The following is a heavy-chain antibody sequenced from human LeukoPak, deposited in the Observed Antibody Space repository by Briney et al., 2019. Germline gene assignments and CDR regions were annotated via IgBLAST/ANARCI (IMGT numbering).Heavy chain of an antibody. CDR1: GGSISSGGYY. CDR3: ARTRARQYYFDY. D-gene: IGHD4-11*01. J-gene: IGHJ4*02. V-gene: IGHV4-31*03. CDR2: IYYSGST. Sequence: SQTLSLTCTVSGGSISSGGYYWSWIRQHPGKGLEWIGYIYYSGSTYYNPSLKSRVTISVDTSKNQFSLKLSSVTAADTAVYYYARTRARQYYFDYWGQGTLVTVSS.